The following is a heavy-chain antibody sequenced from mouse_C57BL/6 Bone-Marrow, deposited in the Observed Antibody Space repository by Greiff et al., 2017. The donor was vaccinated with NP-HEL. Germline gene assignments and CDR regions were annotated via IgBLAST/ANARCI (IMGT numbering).Heavy chain of an antibody. D-gene: IGHD2-4*01. CDR2: IWSGGST. J-gene: IGHJ4*01. Sequence: VKLVESGPGLVQPSQSLSITCTVSGFSLTSYGVHWVRQSPGKGLEWLGVIWSGGSTDSNAAFLSRPSLSKDNSKSQVFFKMNGLQADDTAIYDCARAYDYDGGNYAMDYWGQGTSVTVSS. CDR1: GFSLTSYG. V-gene: IGHV2-2*01. CDR3: ARAYDYDGGNYAMDY.